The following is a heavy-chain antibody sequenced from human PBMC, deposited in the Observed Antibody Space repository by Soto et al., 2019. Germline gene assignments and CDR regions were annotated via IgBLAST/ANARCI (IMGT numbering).Heavy chain of an antibody. Sequence: GGSLRLSCAASGFTFDDYAMHWVRQAPGKGLEWVSGIIRNSGSIGYADSVKGRFTISRDNAKNSLYLQMNSLRAEDTALYYCAKDFGRAVAGTDYWGQGTLVTVSS. CDR1: GFTFDDYA. J-gene: IGHJ4*02. V-gene: IGHV3-9*01. D-gene: IGHD6-19*01. CDR2: IIRNSGSI. CDR3: AKDFGRAVAGTDY.